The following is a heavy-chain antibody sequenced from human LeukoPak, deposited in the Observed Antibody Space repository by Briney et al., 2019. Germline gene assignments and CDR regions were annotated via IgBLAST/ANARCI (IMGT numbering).Heavy chain of an antibody. CDR1: GFTFSDYY. D-gene: IGHD2-8*01. V-gene: IGHV3-11*04. CDR2: ISSSGSTI. J-gene: IGHJ6*03. Sequence: PGGSLRLSCAASGFTFSDYYMSWIRQAPRKGLEWVSYISSSGSTIYYADSVKGRFTISRDNAKNSLYLQMNGLRAEDTAVYYCARGGCTNGVCYNVLYYYYMDVWGKGTTVTVSS. CDR3: ARGGCTNGVCYNVLYYYYMDV.